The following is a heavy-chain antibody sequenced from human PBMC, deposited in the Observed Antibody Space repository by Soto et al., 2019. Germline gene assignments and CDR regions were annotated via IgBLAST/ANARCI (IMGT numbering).Heavy chain of an antibody. V-gene: IGHV3-30*18. D-gene: IGHD3-22*01. J-gene: IGHJ4*02. CDR1: GFTFSSYG. CDR3: AKDRFYYDSSGPHEY. CDR2: ISYDGSNK. Sequence: PGGSLRLSCAASGFTFSSYGMHWVRQAPGKGLEWVAVISYDGSNKYYADSVKGRFTISRDNSKNTLYLQMNSLRAEDTAVYYCAKDRFYYDSSGPHEYWGQGTLVPVSS.